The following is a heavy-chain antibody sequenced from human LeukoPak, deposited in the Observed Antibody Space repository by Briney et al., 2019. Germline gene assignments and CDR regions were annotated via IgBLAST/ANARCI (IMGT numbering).Heavy chain of an antibody. V-gene: IGHV3-30*02. Sequence: PGGSLRLSCAASGFTFSSYGMHWVRQAPGKGLEWVAFIRYDGSNKYYADSVKGRLTISRDNSKNTLYLQMNSLRAEDTAVYYCAKDFRVGATPDYFDYWGQGTLVTVSS. CDR1: GFTFSSYG. CDR2: IRYDGSNK. D-gene: IGHD1-26*01. CDR3: AKDFRVGATPDYFDY. J-gene: IGHJ4*02.